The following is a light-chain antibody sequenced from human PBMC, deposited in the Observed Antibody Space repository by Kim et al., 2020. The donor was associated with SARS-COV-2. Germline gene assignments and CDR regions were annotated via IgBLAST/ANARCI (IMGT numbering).Light chain of an antibody. CDR1: QSINIW. CDR2: DAS. CDR3: QEYKSDSWT. Sequence: GDRDTITCRASQSINIWLAWYQQKPEKAPNLLIYDASNLETGVPSRFSGSGSGTQFTLTISSLQPDDFATYYCQEYKSDSWTFGQGTKVDIK. V-gene: IGKV1-5*01. J-gene: IGKJ1*01.